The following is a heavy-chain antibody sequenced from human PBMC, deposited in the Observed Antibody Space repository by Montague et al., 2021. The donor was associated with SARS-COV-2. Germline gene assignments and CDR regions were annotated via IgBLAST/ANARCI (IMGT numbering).Heavy chain of an antibody. CDR2: IYYSGST. V-gene: IGHV4-61*08. J-gene: IGHJ4*02. D-gene: IGHD5-24*01. CDR3: AGVFPRWLQFDPYFDY. CDR1: GFSLTTSGMC. Sequence: LVKPTQTLTLTCTFSGFSLTTSGMCVSWIRQPPGKGLEWIGYIYYSGSTNYDPSLKSRVTISVDTSKNQFSLKLSSVTAADTAVYYCAGVFPRWLQFDPYFDYWGQGTLVTVSS.